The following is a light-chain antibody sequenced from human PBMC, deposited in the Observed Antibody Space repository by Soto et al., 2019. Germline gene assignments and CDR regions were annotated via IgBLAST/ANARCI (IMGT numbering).Light chain of an antibody. CDR3: QQYGSSPLMYT. CDR2: GAS. J-gene: IGKJ2*01. V-gene: IGKV3-20*01. Sequence: EIVLTQSPGTLSLSPGERATLSCRASQSVSSSYLAWYQQKPGQAPRLLIYGASSRATSIPDRFSGSGSGTDFTLTISRLEPEDFAVYYCQQYGSSPLMYTFGQGTKLEIK. CDR1: QSVSSSY.